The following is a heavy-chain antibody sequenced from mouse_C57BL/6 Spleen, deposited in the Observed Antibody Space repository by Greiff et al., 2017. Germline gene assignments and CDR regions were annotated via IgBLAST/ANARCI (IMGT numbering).Heavy chain of an antibody. D-gene: IGHD2-4*01. CDR2: VDPSDSYT. Sequence: QVQLQQPGAELVKPWASVKLSCKASGYTFTSYWMQWVKLRPGQGIEWNGEVDPSDSYTNSNQKFMGKATLTVDTSSSTAYMQLSSLTSEDSAVYDCARGGLRRGINYAMDYWGQGTSVTVSS. V-gene: IGHV1-50*01. CDR1: GYTFTSYW. J-gene: IGHJ4*01. CDR3: ARGGLRRGINYAMDY.